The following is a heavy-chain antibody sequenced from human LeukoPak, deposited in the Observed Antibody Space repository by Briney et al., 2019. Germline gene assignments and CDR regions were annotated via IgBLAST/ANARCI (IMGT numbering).Heavy chain of an antibody. CDR1: GFIFGSYW. CDR3: ATDYLGY. CDR2: INQDGSGK. Sequence: GGSLRLSCAASGFIFGSYWMSWVRQAPGKGLEWVANINQDGSGKYYVDSVKGRFTIARDNTKISLYLQLNSLRAEDTAVYYCATDYLGYWGQGTLVTVSS. D-gene: IGHD2/OR15-2a*01. V-gene: IGHV3-7*01. J-gene: IGHJ4*02.